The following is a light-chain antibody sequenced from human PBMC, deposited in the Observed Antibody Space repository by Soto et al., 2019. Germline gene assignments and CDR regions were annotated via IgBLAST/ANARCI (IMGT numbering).Light chain of an antibody. J-gene: IGKJ5*01. Sequence: LLTHSPGTLSXXXGXXYXLXCRASQTVSSNYLAWCQQRPGQAPRLLIYGASTRAAGIPDRFSGSGSGTDFTLTITRLEPEDSAVYFCQQYTGPPTTFGQGTRLEIK. CDR3: QQYTGPPTT. CDR1: QTVSSNY. V-gene: IGKV3-20*01. CDR2: GAS.